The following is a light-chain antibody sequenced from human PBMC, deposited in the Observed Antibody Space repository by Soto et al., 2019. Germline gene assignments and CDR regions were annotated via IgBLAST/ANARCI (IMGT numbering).Light chain of an antibody. V-gene: IGKV2-28*01. Sequence: DIVMTKSPLSLPVTPGEPASISCRSSQSLLHSNGYKYLDWYLQKPGQSPQLLIYMGSNRASGVPYRFSGSGSGTYFTLEISRVEAEDVGIYYCMQARHTPKSFGQGTKVEIK. J-gene: IGKJ1*01. CDR2: MGS. CDR3: MQARHTPKS. CDR1: QSLLHSNGYKY.